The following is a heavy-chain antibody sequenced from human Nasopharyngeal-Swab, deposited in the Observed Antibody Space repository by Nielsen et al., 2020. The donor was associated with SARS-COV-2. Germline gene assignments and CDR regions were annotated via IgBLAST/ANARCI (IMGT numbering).Heavy chain of an antibody. CDR3: ARAGLVVVPAAMGY. V-gene: IGHV1-2*02. Sequence: ASVKVSCKASGYTFTGYYMHWMRQAPGQGLEWMGWINPNSGGTNYAQKFQGRVTMTRDTSISTAYMELSRLRSDDTAVYYCARAGLVVVPAAMGYWGQGTLVTVSS. CDR2: INPNSGGT. J-gene: IGHJ4*02. CDR1: GYTFTGYY. D-gene: IGHD2-2*01.